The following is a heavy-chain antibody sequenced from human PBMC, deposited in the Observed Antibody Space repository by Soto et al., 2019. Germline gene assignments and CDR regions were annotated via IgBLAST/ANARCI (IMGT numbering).Heavy chain of an antibody. CDR2: VSGSGGSA. J-gene: IGHJ4*02. Sequence: GGSLRLSCAASGFTFDDFAMSWVRQAPGKGLEWVSAVSGSGGSAYYADSVRGRFTISRDNSKNTLYLQMNSLRAEDTAVYYCAKERRMIRWGSYNDYWGQGTLVTVSS. V-gene: IGHV3-23*01. CDR3: AKERRMIRWGSYNDY. D-gene: IGHD3-16*01. CDR1: GFTFDDFA.